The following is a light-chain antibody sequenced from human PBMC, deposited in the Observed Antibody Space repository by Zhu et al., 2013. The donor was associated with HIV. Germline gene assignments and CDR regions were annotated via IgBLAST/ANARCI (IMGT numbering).Light chain of an antibody. CDR3: QQYGSSPIT. Sequence: EIVLTQSPGTLSLSPGERATLSCRASRNVGSIFLAWYQQKPGQAPRLLIHGASSRATGIPERFSGSGSGTDFTLTIGRLEPEDVAVYYCQQYGSSPITFGPGTKVEIK. J-gene: IGKJ3*01. CDR2: GAS. V-gene: IGKV3-20*01. CDR1: RNVGSIF.